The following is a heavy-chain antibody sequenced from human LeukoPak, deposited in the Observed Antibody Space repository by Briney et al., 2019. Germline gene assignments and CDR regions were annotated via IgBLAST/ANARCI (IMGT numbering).Heavy chain of an antibody. V-gene: IGHV4-34*01. CDR2: INHSGST. CDR1: GGSFSGYY. D-gene: IGHD6-13*01. CDR3: ARYHRRSSWYPSVYYFDY. Sequence: SETLSLTCAVYGGSFSGYYWSWIRQPPGKGLEWIGEINHSGSTNYNPSLKSRVTISVDTSKNQFSLKLSSVTAADTAVYYCARYHRRSSWYPSVYYFDYWGQGTLVTVSS. J-gene: IGHJ4*02.